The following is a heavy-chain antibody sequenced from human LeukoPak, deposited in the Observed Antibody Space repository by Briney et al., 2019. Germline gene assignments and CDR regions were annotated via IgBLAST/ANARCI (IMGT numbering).Heavy chain of an antibody. CDR2: ISSSSSYI. CDR3: ARARFLEYAFDI. V-gene: IGHV3-21*01. Sequence: GGSLRLSCAASGFTFSSYSMNWVRQAPGKGLEWVSSISSSSSYIYYAGSVKGRFTISRDNAKNSLYLQMNSLRAEDTAVYYCARARFLEYAFDIWGQGTMVTVSS. D-gene: IGHD3-3*01. CDR1: GFTFSSYS. J-gene: IGHJ3*02.